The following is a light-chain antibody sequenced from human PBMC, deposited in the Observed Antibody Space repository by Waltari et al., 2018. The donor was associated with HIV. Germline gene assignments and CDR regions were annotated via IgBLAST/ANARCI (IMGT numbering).Light chain of an antibody. V-gene: IGKV4-1*01. CDR3: QQYYSTPRT. CDR2: WAA. Sequence: IVMTQSPDSLAVPLGARATITCKSSQSVLYSSNNKNYLAWYQQKPGQPPKLLIYWAATRESGVPDRFSGSGSGTDFTLTISSLQAEDVALYYCQQYYSTPRTFGQGTKVEVK. J-gene: IGKJ1*01. CDR1: QSVLYSSNNKNY.